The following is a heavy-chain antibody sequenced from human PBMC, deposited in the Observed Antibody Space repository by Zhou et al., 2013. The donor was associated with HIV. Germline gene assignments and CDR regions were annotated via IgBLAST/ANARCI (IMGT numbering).Heavy chain of an antibody. CDR1: GFTFSSYN. Sequence: EVQLVESGGGLVKPGGSLRLSCAASGFTFSSYNMNWVRQAPGKGLEWVSSISSSSSYIYYADSVKGRFTISRDNAKNSLYLQMNSLRAEDTAVYYCARVPLDRGVIITLDYYYGNGRLGSKGTTVTVSS. D-gene: IGHD3-10*01. J-gene: IGHJ6*04. CDR2: ISSSSSYI. V-gene: IGHV3-21*03. CDR3: ARVPLDRGVIITLDYYYGNGR.